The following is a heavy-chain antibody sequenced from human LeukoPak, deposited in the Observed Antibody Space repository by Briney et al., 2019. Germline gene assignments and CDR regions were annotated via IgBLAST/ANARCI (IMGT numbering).Heavy chain of an antibody. CDR3: AREVSSGPAYYFDY. Sequence: GGSLRLSCAASGFTFSSYSMNWVRQAPGKGLEWVSSISSSSSYIYYADSVKGRFTISRDNAKNSLYLQMNSLRAEDTAVYYCAREVSSGPAYYFDYWGQGTLVTVSS. J-gene: IGHJ4*02. CDR1: GFTFSSYS. CDR2: ISSSSSYI. V-gene: IGHV3-21*01. D-gene: IGHD3-22*01.